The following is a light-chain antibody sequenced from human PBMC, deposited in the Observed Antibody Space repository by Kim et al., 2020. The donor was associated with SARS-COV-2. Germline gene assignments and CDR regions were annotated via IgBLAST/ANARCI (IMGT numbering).Light chain of an antibody. V-gene: IGKV3-15*01. J-gene: IGKJ1*01. CDR3: QQYHNWRWM. CDR2: GAS. Sequence: VSPGESGALSCRASRSVGNNFAWYQQKPGQAPRLLIYGASTRATSIPARLSGGGSGTEFTLTISSLQAEDFAVYYCQQYHNWRWMFGPGTKVDIK. CDR1: RSVGNN.